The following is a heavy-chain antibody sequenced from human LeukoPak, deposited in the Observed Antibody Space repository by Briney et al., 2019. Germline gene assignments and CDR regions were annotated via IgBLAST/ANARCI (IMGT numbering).Heavy chain of an antibody. J-gene: IGHJ4*02. V-gene: IGHV3-30*04. CDR3: AKWGGVYYFDY. Sequence: GGSLRLSCAASGFTFSSYAMHWVRQAPGKGLEWVAVISYDGSNKYYADSVKGRFTISRDNSKNTLYLQMNSLRAEDTAVYYCAKWGGVYYFDYWGQGTLVTVSS. CDR1: GFTFSSYA. CDR2: ISYDGSNK. D-gene: IGHD3-16*01.